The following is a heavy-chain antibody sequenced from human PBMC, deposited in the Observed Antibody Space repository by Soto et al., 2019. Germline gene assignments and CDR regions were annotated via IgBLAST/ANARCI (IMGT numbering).Heavy chain of an antibody. J-gene: IGHJ6*03. CDR3: TSRGTLEPYYYYMDV. D-gene: IGHD1-1*01. CDR1: GFTFSNAW. V-gene: IGHV3-15*01. Sequence: PGGSLRLSCAASGFTFSNAWMSWVRQAPGKGLEWVGRIKSKTDGGTTDYAAPVKGRFTISRDDSKNTLYLQMNSLKTEDTAAYYCTSRGTLEPYYYYMDVWGKGTTVTVSS. CDR2: IKSKTDGGTT.